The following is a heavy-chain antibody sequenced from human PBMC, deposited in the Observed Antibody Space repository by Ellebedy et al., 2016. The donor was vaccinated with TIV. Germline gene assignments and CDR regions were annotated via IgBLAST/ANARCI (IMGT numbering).Heavy chain of an antibody. J-gene: IGHJ6*02. CDR1: GYSFTSYW. CDR3: ARSVRGVIRGGMDV. V-gene: IGHV5-51*01. CDR2: IYPGDSET. D-gene: IGHD3-10*01. Sequence: GESLKISCKGSGYSFTSYWIGWVRQMPGKGLEWMGIIYPGDSETRYSPSFRGQVTISADKSVNTAYLHWNSLKASDTAMYYCARSVRGVIRGGMDVWGQGTTVTVSS.